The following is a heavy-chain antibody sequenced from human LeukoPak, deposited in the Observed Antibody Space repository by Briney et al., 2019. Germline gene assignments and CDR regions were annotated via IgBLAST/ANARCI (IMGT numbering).Heavy chain of an antibody. CDR2: INPSGGST. D-gene: IGHD2-21*01. V-gene: IGHV1-46*01. CDR1: GYTFTSYY. Sequence: ASVKVSCKASGYTFTSYYMHWVRQAPGQGLEWMGIINPSGGSTSYAQKFQGRVTMTRDTSTSTVYMELGSLRSEDTAVYYCARESGVDAFDIWGQGTMVTVSS. CDR3: ARESGVDAFDI. J-gene: IGHJ3*02.